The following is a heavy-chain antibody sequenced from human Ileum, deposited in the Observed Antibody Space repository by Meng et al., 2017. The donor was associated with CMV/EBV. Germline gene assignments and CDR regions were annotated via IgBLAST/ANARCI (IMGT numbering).Heavy chain of an antibody. V-gene: IGHV3-48*03. D-gene: IGHD1-26*01. CDR1: GFSFSTSE. Sequence: GESLKISCTASGFSFSTSEMNWVRQAPGKGLEWVSYIRSAGHTINYADSVKGRFTISKDNAKNSLYLQMNSLRAEDTAVYYCARGLGYSRSTIYYYYTMDVWGQGNTV. CDR2: IRSAGHTI. CDR3: ARGLGYSRSTIYYYYTMDV. J-gene: IGHJ6*02.